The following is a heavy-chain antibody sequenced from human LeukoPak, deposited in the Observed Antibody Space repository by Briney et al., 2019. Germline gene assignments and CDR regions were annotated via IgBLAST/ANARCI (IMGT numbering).Heavy chain of an antibody. CDR2: ISSTDAGT. CDR1: GFILSSYA. Sequence: GGSLILSCAASGFILSSYAMSWVCPAPGKGLEWVSAISSTDAGTYHADSVRGRFTISRDNAKNTLYLQMNSLRAEDTAVYYCARDRYYYDSSGHYYMDVWGKGTTVTISS. CDR3: ARDRYYYDSSGHYYMDV. D-gene: IGHD3-22*01. V-gene: IGHV3-23*01. J-gene: IGHJ6*03.